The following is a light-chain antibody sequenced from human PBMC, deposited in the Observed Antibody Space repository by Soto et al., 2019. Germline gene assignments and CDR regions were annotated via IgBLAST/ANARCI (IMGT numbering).Light chain of an antibody. CDR1: QSVSSY. CDR2: DAS. CDR3: QQRSNWPPSIT. J-gene: IGKJ3*01. Sequence: EIVLTQSPATLSLSPGERATLSCRASQSVSSYLAWYQQKPGQAPRLLIYDASNRATGIPARFSGSGSGTDFTLTMSSLESEHYAVYYCQQRSNWPPSITFGPGTKVDTK. V-gene: IGKV3-11*01.